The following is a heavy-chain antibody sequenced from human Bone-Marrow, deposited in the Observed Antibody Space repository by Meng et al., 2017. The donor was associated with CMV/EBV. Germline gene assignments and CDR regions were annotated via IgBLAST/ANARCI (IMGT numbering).Heavy chain of an antibody. Sequence: SVKVSCKASGGTFSSYAISWVRQAPGQGLEWMGGIIPIFGTANYAQKFQGRATITTDESTSTAYMELSSLRSEDTPVYYCARNDCTSCYNYYYYGMDVWGQGTTVTVSS. CDR1: GGTFSSYA. CDR3: ARNDCTSCYNYYYYGMDV. CDR2: IIPIFGTA. J-gene: IGHJ6*02. V-gene: IGHV1-69*05. D-gene: IGHD2-2*02.